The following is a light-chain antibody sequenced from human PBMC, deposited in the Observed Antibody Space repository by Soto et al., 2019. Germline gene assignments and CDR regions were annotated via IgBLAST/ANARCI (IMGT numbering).Light chain of an antibody. J-gene: IGLJ7*01. CDR3: QVWDSSSDHAV. CDR2: YDS. CDR1: NIGSKS. V-gene: IGLV3-21*04. Sequence: CGGNNIGSKSVHWYQQKPGQAPVLVIYYDSDRPSGIPERFSGSNSGNTATLTISRVEAGDEADYYCQVWDSSSDHAVFGGGTQLTVL.